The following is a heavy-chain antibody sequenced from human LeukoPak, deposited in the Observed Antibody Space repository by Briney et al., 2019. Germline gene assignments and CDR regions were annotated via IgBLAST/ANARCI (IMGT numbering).Heavy chain of an antibody. D-gene: IGHD6-19*01. V-gene: IGHV4-34*01. Sequence: SGTLSLTCAVYGGSFSGYYWSWIRQPPGKGLEWIGEINHSGSSNYNPSLKSRLTMSVDMSKNQFSLNLTSVTAADTAVYYCARAVSVAGLIDYWGQGTLVTVSS. CDR1: GGSFSGYY. CDR3: ARAVSVAGLIDY. J-gene: IGHJ4*02. CDR2: INHSGSS.